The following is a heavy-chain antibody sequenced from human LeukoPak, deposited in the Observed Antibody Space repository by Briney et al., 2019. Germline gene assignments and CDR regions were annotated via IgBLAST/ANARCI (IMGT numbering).Heavy chain of an antibody. D-gene: IGHD3-10*01. CDR1: GFTFDDYG. V-gene: IGHV3-20*04. J-gene: IGHJ5*02. Sequence: GSLRLSCAASGFTFDDYGMSWVRQAPGKGLEWVSGINWNGGSTGYADSVKGRFTISRDDAKNSLYLQMNSLRAEDTALYYCARDSVPMVRRVATHWFDPWGQGTLVTVSS. CDR3: ARDSVPMVRRVATHWFDP. CDR2: INWNGGST.